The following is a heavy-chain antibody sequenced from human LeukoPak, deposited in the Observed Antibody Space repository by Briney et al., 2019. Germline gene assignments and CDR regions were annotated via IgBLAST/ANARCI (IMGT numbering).Heavy chain of an antibody. CDR3: AKAGYCSGGSCYLAENY. D-gene: IGHD2-15*01. J-gene: IGHJ4*02. CDR2: IYSGGST. V-gene: IGHV3-53*01. CDR1: GFTVSSNY. Sequence: GGSLRLSCAASGFTVSSNYMSWVRQAPGKGLEWVSVIYSGGSTYYADSVKGRFTISRDNSKNTLYLQMNSLRAEDTAVYYCAKAGYCSGGSCYLAENYWGQGTLVTVSS.